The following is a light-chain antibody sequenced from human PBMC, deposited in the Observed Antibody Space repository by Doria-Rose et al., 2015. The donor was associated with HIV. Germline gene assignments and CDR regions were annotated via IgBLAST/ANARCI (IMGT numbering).Light chain of an antibody. CDR3: HQYGTSWT. Sequence: TQSPGTLSLSPGERATLSCRASQSFSSTYLAWYQQKPGQAPSLLIYGGSTMATGTPDRFSASGSGTDFTLTINRLEPEDFALYYCHQYGTSWTFGQGTKVEI. CDR2: GGS. CDR1: QSFSSTY. V-gene: IGKV3-20*01. J-gene: IGKJ1*01.